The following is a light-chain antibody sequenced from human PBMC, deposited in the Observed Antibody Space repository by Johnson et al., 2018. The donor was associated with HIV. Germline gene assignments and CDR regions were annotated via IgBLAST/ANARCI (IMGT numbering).Light chain of an antibody. CDR1: SSNIGNNY. Sequence: QSVLTQPPSVSAAPGQKVTISCSGSSSNIGNNYVSWYKQLPGTAPKLLIYENNKQPSGIPDRFSGSNPGTSAPRGTTGLQPGDEADYYCGTWDSSLSAPYVFGTGTKVTVL. V-gene: IGLV1-51*02. J-gene: IGLJ1*01. CDR2: ENN. CDR3: GTWDSSLSAPYV.